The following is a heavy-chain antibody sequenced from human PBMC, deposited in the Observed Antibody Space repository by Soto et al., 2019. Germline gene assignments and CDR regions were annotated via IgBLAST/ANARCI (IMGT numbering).Heavy chain of an antibody. J-gene: IGHJ5*02. Sequence: PSETLSLTCAVSGGSISSGGYSWSWIRQPPGKGLEWIAYIYHSGSTYYNPSLKSRVTILVDRSKNQFSLKLSSVTAADTAAYYCAIQGEGTILSLNGFDPWGQGTLVTVSS. CDR2: IYHSGST. V-gene: IGHV4-30-2*01. CDR1: GGSISSGGYS. CDR3: AIQGEGTILSLNGFDP. D-gene: IGHD5-18*01.